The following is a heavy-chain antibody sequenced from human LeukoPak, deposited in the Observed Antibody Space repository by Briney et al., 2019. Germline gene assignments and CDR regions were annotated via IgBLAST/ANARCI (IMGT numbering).Heavy chain of an antibody. Sequence: SQTLSLTCALSGDSLSSNSAAWHWGRQSPSRGLGWLVRTYYRAKWYNDYAVSVKNRITINPDTSKNQFSLQLNSVTPEDTAVYYCARSAVLLWFGDNEPFDSWGQGTLVTVSS. D-gene: IGHD3-10*01. CDR1: GDSLSSNSAA. J-gene: IGHJ4*02. V-gene: IGHV6-1*01. CDR3: ARSAVLLWFGDNEPFDS. CDR2: TYYRAKWYN.